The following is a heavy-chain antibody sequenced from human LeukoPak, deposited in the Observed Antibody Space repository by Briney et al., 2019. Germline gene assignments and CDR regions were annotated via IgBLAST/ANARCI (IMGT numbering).Heavy chain of an antibody. J-gene: IGHJ4*02. D-gene: IGHD6-13*01. CDR3: ARLSPAAAGFPFDY. CDR1: GYRFTSYW. V-gene: IGHV5-51*01. Sequence: GESLKISCKGSGYRFTSYWIGWVRPMPGKGLEWMGIIYPGDSDTRYSPSFQGQVTISADKSIGTAYLQWSSLKASDTAMYYCARLSPAAAGFPFDYWGQGTLVTVSS. CDR2: IYPGDSDT.